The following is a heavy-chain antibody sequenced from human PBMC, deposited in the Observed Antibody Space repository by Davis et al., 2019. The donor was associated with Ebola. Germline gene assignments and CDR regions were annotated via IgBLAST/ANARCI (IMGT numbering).Heavy chain of an antibody. CDR2: ISDSGDST. Sequence: GESLKISCAAPGFTFSNYAMSWVRQSPGKGLEWVSAISDSGDSTYYADSVKGHFTISRDNAKNTLYLQMNSLRAEDTAVYYCASLVIVATLDMDVWGKGTTVTVSS. J-gene: IGHJ6*04. CDR3: ASLVIVATLDMDV. V-gene: IGHV3-23*01. CDR1: GFTFSNYA. D-gene: IGHD5-12*01.